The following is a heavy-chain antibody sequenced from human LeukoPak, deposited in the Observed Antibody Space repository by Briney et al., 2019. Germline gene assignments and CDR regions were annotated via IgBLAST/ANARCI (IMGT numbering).Heavy chain of an antibody. CDR1: GVSISTYY. J-gene: IGHJ4*02. Sequence: SETLSLTCTVSGVSISTYYWTWIRQPPGKGLEWIGNIDYSGNTKYNPSLKSRVTISVDTSKNHFSLKLSSVTAADTAVYYCARWYYDSSGYCYFDYWGQGTLVIVSS. D-gene: IGHD3-22*01. V-gene: IGHV4-59*12. CDR3: ARWYYDSSGYCYFDY. CDR2: IDYSGNT.